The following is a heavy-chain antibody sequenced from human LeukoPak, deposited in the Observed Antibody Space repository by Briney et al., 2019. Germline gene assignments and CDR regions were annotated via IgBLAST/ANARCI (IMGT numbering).Heavy chain of an antibody. V-gene: IGHV3-9*01. CDR3: ARGQLTGDDELFDY. Sequence: GGSLRLSCAASGFTFDDYAMHWVRQAPGKGLEWVSGISWNSGSIGYADSVKGRFTISRDNAKNSLYLQMNSLRAEDTAVYYCARGQLTGDDELFDYWGQGTLVTVSS. CDR1: GFTFDDYA. J-gene: IGHJ4*02. CDR2: ISWNSGSI. D-gene: IGHD7-27*01.